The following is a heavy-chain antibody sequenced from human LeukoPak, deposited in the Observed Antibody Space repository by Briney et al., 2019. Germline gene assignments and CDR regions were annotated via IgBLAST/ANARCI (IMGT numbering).Heavy chain of an antibody. CDR3: ARTYCIGTSCPGVFEY. Sequence: GGSLRLSSAASGFPFSSYAMSWVRQAPGKGLEWVSVISDSGGRTYSAASVKGRFTISRDNSKDTLYLQMNSLRAEDTAVYYCARTYCIGTSCPGVFEYWGQGTLVTVSS. D-gene: IGHD2-2*01. V-gene: IGHV3-23*01. CDR1: GFPFSSYA. CDR2: ISDSGGRT. J-gene: IGHJ4*02.